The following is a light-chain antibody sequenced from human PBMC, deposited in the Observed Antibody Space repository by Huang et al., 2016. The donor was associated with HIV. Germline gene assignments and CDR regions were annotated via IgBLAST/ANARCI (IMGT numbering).Light chain of an antibody. J-gene: IGKJ1*01. Sequence: AIQMTQSPSSLSASVGDRVTITCRASQGIRNDLAWYQQKPGKAPKLLIYAASSLQGGVPSRVSGSGSGTKFTLTISSRQPGDFTTYNSLKTFIDPGTFGQGTKVEIK. CDR2: AAS. V-gene: IGKV1-6*01. CDR1: QGIRND. CDR3: LKTFIDPGT.